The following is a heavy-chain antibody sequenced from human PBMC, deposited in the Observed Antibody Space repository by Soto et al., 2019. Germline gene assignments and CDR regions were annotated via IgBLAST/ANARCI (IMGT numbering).Heavy chain of an antibody. V-gene: IGHV3-9*01. CDR3: AKDWGSGYPGGAFDI. J-gene: IGHJ3*02. D-gene: IGHD3-22*01. CDR2: ISWNSGSI. Sequence: GGSLRLSCAASGFTFDDYAMHWVRQAPGKSLEWVSGISWNSGSIGYADSVKGRFTISRDNAKNSMYLQMNSLRAEDTALYYCAKDWGSGYPGGAFDIWGQGTMVTVSS. CDR1: GFTFDDYA.